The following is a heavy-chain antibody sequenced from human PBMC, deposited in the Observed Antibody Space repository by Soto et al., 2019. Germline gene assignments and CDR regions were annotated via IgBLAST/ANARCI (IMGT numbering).Heavy chain of an antibody. CDR1: GFTFSSYG. V-gene: IGHV3-30*03. CDR3: TSWLDSSGSFGY. J-gene: IGHJ4*02. D-gene: IGHD3-22*01. CDR2: ISYDGSNK. Sequence: QVQLVESGGGVVQPGRSLRLSCAASGFTFSSYGMHWVRQAPGKGLEWVAVISYDGSNKYYADSVKGRFTISRDNSKNTLYLQMNSLRGEDTAVYYCTSWLDSSGSFGYWGQGTLVTVSS.